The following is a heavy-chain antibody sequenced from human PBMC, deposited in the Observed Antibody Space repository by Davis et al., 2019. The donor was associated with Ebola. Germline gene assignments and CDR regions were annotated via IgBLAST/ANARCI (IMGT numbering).Heavy chain of an antibody. J-gene: IGHJ4*02. Sequence: SETLSLTCTVSGGSISTTSYYWGWIRQPPGKGLEWIGSIFYTGSTFYNPSLKSRVSISVDTSKNQFSLKLSSVTAADTAAYYCARHPNWNDGLDYWGQGTLVTVSS. D-gene: IGHD1-1*01. CDR3: ARHPNWNDGLDY. V-gene: IGHV4-39*01. CDR2: IFYTGST. CDR1: GGSISTTSYY.